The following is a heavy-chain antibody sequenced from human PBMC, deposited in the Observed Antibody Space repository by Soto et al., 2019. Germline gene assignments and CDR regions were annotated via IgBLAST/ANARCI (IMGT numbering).Heavy chain of an antibody. CDR2: IDPRDSYS. Sequence: PGESLKISCQASGYTFSAFWITWVRQMPGKGLEWMATIDPRDSYSNYSLSFQGHVTISADKSIGSAYLHWSTLEASDTAIYYCASLSTGFCTKKTCQQYFGMDVWGQGTTVTVSS. V-gene: IGHV5-10-1*01. CDR3: ASLSTGFCTKKTCQQYFGMDV. CDR1: GYTFSAFW. D-gene: IGHD2-8*01. J-gene: IGHJ6*02.